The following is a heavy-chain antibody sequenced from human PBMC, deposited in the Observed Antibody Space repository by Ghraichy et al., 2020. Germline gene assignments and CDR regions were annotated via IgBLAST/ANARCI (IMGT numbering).Heavy chain of an antibody. V-gene: IGHV1-18*01. J-gene: IGHJ5*02. CDR1: GYTFTSYG. CDR2: ISAYNGNT. CDR3: ARDREEWELLLASGIYWPYWFDP. D-gene: IGHD1-26*01. Sequence: ASVKVSCKASGYTFTSYGISWVRQAPGQGLEWMGWISAYNGNTNYAQKLQGRVTMTTDTSTSTAYMELRSLRSDDTAVYYCARDREEWELLLASGIYWPYWFDPWGQGTLVTVSS.